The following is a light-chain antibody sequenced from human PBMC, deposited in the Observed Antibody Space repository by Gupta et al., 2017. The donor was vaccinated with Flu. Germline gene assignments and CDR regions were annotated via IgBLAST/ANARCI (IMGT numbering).Light chain of an antibody. CDR2: WGS. V-gene: IGKV2-28*01. Sequence: MVMSQSLLALRVMAGERAYSSCRSSQSRLHSNGYNYLDWYAQKPGQSPQPMIYWGSKRAYGVPDRFSGSGSGTDFTLKSSRGEAEDVGVYYGTQDLGKWTFGQGTKVEIK. CDR3: TQDLGKWT. J-gene: IGKJ1*01. CDR1: QSRLHSNGYNY.